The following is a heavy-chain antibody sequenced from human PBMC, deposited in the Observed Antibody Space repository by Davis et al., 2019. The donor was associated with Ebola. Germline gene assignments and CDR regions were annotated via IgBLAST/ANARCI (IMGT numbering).Heavy chain of an antibody. CDR1: GFTFSSYS. D-gene: IGHD5-12*01. CDR3: ARDPPGMGPPYSGYPS. J-gene: IGHJ4*02. V-gene: IGHV3-21*01. Sequence: PGGSLRLSCAASGFTFSSYSMNWVRQAPGKGLEWVSSISSSSSYIYYADSVKGRFTISRGNAKNSLYLQMNSLRAEDTAVYYCARDPPGMGPPYSGYPSWGQGTLVTVSS. CDR2: ISSSSSYI.